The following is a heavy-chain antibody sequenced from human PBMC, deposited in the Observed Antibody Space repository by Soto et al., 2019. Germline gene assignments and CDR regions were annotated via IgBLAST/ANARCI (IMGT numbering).Heavy chain of an antibody. CDR2: IYHSGST. Sequence: SETLYLTCAVSDCSISSGNWWSWVRQPPGKGLEWIGEIYHSGSTNYNPSLKSRVTISVDKSKNQFSLKLRSETAADTAVYYCASFGRSWSPCWGQGTLVT. J-gene: IGHJ4*02. D-gene: IGHD6-13*01. CDR1: DCSISSGNW. CDR3: ASFGRSWSPC. V-gene: IGHV4-4*02.